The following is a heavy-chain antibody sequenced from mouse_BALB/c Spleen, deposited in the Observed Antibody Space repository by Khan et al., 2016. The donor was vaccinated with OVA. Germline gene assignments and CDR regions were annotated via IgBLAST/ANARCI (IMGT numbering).Heavy chain of an antibody. CDR2: IRNKANYYTT. V-gene: IGHV7-3*02. J-gene: IGHJ4*01. CDR3: ARDGSHYYGYDAMDY. D-gene: IGHD1-2*01. CDR1: GFTFTDYY. Sequence: EVELVESGGGLVQSGGSLRLSCATSGFTFTDYYMSWVRQPPGKALEWLGFIRNKANYYTTEHITPVKGRFTISRDNSQSILYFQMNTLRADDSATYYCARDGSHYYGYDAMDYWGQGTSVTVSS.